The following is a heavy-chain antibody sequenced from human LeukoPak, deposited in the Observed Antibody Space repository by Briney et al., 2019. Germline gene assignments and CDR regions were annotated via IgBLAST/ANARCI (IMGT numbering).Heavy chain of an antibody. Sequence: GGSLRLSCAASGFTFSSHAMHWVRQAPGKGLEWVAVISYDGSNKYYADSVKGRFTISRDNSKNTLYLQMNSLRAEDTAVYYCARGRYYYDSSGYFDYWGQGTLVTVSS. J-gene: IGHJ4*02. CDR3: ARGRYYYDSSGYFDY. CDR1: GFTFSSHA. CDR2: ISYDGSNK. V-gene: IGHV3-30-3*01. D-gene: IGHD3-22*01.